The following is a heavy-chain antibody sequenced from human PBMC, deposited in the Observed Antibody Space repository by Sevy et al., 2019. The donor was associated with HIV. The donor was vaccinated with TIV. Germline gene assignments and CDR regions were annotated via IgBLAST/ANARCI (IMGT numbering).Heavy chain of an antibody. CDR1: GFTFSDYY. D-gene: IGHD1-1*01. CDR2: ISSSGSTM. CDR3: ARCWKNLGESYYYYGMDV. J-gene: IGHJ6*02. V-gene: IGHV3-11*04. Sequence: GGSLRLSCAASGFTFSDYYMSWIRQAPGKGLEWVSYISSSGSTMYYADSVKGRFTISRDNAKNSLYLQMNSLRAEDTAVYYCARCWKNLGESYYYYGMDVWGQGTTVTVSS.